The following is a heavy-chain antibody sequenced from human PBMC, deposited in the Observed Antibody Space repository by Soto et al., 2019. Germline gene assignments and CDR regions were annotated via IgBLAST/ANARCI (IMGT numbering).Heavy chain of an antibody. J-gene: IGHJ4*02. CDR1: GFTFSSYS. D-gene: IGHD2-21*01. V-gene: IGHV3-21*01. CDR3: ARGSHRTKKLAIPDY. CDR2: ISSSSSYI. Sequence: PGGSLRLSCAASGFTFSSYSMNWVRQAPGKGLEWVSSISSSSSYIYYADSVKGRFTISRDNAKNSLYLQMNSLRAEDTAVYYCARGSHRTKKLAIPDYWGQGTLVTVSS.